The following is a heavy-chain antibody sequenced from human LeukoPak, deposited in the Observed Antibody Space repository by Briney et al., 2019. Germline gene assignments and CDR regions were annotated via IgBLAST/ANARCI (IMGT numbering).Heavy chain of an antibody. CDR1: GGSISSYY. J-gene: IGHJ3*02. D-gene: IGHD2-8*01. CDR2: VYTSGNA. CDR3: AGLGGYCTNAVCYSTFDI. Sequence: SETLSLTCTASGGSISSYYWSWFRQPAGKGLEWIGRVYTSGNANYNPSLKSRVTMSLDTSKNQFSLKLNSVTAADTAVYYCAGLGGYCTNAVCYSTFDIWGQGTMVTVSS. V-gene: IGHV4-4*07.